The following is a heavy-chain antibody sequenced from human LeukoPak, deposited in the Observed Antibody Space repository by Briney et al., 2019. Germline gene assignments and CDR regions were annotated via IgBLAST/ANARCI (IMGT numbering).Heavy chain of an antibody. D-gene: IGHD3-10*01. CDR2: ISYDGSNK. V-gene: IGHV3-30*18. J-gene: IGHJ6*04. Sequence: PGRSLRLSCAASGFTFSSYGMHWVRQAPGKGLEWVAVISYDGSNKYYADSVKGRFTISRDNSKNTLYLQMNSLRAEDTAVYYCAKDRITMVRGVIRYGMDVWGKGTTVTVSS. CDR3: AKDRITMVRGVIRYGMDV. CDR1: GFTFSSYG.